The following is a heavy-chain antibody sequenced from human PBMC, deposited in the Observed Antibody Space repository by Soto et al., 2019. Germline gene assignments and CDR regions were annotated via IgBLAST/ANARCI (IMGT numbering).Heavy chain of an antibody. D-gene: IGHD2-2*02. Sequence: EVQLVESGGGLVQPGGSLRLSCAASGFTFSSYWMHWVRQAPGKGLVWVSRINSDGSSTSYADSVKGRFTISRDNAKNTLYLQMNSLRTEDMAVYYCARVKYCSSTSCYTWDGNYYYYGMDVWGQGTTVTVSS. J-gene: IGHJ6*02. V-gene: IGHV3-74*01. CDR2: INSDGSST. CDR1: GFTFSSYW. CDR3: ARVKYCSSTSCYTWDGNYYYYGMDV.